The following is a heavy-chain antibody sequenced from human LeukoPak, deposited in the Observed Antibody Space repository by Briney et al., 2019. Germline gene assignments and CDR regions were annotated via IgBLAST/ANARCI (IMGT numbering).Heavy chain of an antibody. J-gene: IGHJ5*02. Sequence: SQTLSLTCAISGDSVSSNSAAWNWIRQSPSRGLASLGRTYYRSKWYNDYAVSVKSRITINPDTSKNQFSLQLNSVTPEDTAVYYCARDNTDYGDPRWFDPWGQGTLVTVSS. CDR1: GDSVSSNSAA. D-gene: IGHD4-17*01. CDR2: TYYRSKWYN. CDR3: ARDNTDYGDPRWFDP. V-gene: IGHV6-1*01.